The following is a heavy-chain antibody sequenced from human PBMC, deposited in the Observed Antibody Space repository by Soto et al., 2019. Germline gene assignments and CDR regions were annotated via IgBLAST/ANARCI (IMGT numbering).Heavy chain of an antibody. J-gene: IGHJ4*02. D-gene: IGHD3-22*01. V-gene: IGHV4-31*03. CDR1: GGSISSGGYY. Sequence: SETLSLTCTVSGGSISSGGYYWSWIRQHPGKGLEWIGYIYYSGSTYYNPSLKSRVTISVDTSKNQFSLKLSSVTAADTVVYYCARESYDSSGYPLGLDYWGQGTLVTVSS. CDR3: ARESYDSSGYPLGLDY. CDR2: IYYSGST.